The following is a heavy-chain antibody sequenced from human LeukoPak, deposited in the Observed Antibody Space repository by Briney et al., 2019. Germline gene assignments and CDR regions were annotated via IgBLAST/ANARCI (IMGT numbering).Heavy chain of an antibody. CDR2: IIPIFGTA. D-gene: IGHD4-17*01. V-gene: IGHV1-69*13. CDR3: ARAYGDYSWSGGMDV. Sequence: ASVKVSCKASGYTFTSYGISWVRQAPGQGLEWMGGIIPIFGTANYAQKFQGRVTITADESTSTGYMELSSLRSEDTAVYYCARAYGDYSWSGGMDVWGQGTTVTVS. CDR1: GYTFTSYG. J-gene: IGHJ6*02.